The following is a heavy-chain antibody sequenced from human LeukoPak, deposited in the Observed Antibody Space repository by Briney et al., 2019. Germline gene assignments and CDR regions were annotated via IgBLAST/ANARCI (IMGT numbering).Heavy chain of an antibody. CDR3: ARLRVKDYDFWSDYPDY. D-gene: IGHD3-3*01. CDR2: IYYSGST. V-gene: IGHV4-39*07. J-gene: IGHJ4*02. Sequence: SETLSLTCTVSGGSISSSSYYWGWIRQPPGKGLEWIGSIYYSGSTYYNSSLKSRVTISVDTSKNQFSLKLSSVTAADTAVYYCARLRVKDYDFWSDYPDYWGQGTLVTVSS. CDR1: GGSISSSSYY.